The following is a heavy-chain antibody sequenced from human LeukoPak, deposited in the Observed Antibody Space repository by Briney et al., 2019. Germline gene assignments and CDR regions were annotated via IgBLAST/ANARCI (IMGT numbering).Heavy chain of an antibody. J-gene: IGHJ3*02. V-gene: IGHV3-74*01. Sequence: GGSLRLSCAASGFTFSSDWMHWVRQAPGKGLVWVKGIRGDGRDIWYADSVKGRFTISRDNAKNTLYLQMNSVRVEDTAVFICTREVKAFDIWGQGTTVTVCS. CDR1: GFTFSSDW. CDR2: IRGDGRDI. CDR3: TREVKAFDI.